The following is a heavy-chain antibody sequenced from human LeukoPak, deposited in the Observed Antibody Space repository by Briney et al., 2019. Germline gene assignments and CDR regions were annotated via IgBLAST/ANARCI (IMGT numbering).Heavy chain of an antibody. CDR1: GYTFTDYY. Sequence: ASVKVSCKVSGYTFTDYYMHWVQQAPGKGLEWMGLVDPEDGETIYAEKFQGRVTMTADTSTDTAYMELSSLRSEDTAVYYCATVGPIVGAHYYYYYYMDVWGKGTTVTVSS. CDR2: VDPEDGET. J-gene: IGHJ6*03. D-gene: IGHD1-26*01. CDR3: ATVGPIVGAHYYYYYYMDV. V-gene: IGHV1-69-2*01.